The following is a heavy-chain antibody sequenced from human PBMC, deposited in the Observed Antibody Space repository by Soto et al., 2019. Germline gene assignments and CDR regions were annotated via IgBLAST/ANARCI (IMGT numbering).Heavy chain of an antibody. CDR1: GYIFTNYG. CDR3: ARGSQVLRPHWFDP. J-gene: IGHJ5*02. CDR2: ISAYNGNT. V-gene: IGHV1-18*01. Sequence: QVQLVQSGAEVKKPGASVKVSCKASGYIFTNYGISWVRQAPGQAFEWMGWISAYNGNTNYTQKLQGRVTMTTDTSTSTACMEVRRMRADDTAVDDCARGSQVLRPHWFDPWGQGTLVSVSS.